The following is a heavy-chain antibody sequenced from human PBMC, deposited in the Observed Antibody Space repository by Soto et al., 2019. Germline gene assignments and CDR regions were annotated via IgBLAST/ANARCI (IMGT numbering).Heavy chain of an antibody. V-gene: IGHV3-21*01. D-gene: IGHD2-8*01. CDR3: ARSDCTNDVCYPEVPGDDAFDI. CDR1: EFTFSSYI. CDR2: ISSGGTYI. Sequence: EVQLVESGGGLVKPGGSLRLSCAASEFTFSSYIMNWVRQAPGKGLEWVSSISSGGTYIFYADSVKGRFTISRDNAKNSLYLQMNSLRAEDSAVYYCARSDCTNDVCYPEVPGDDAFDIWGQGTMVTVSS. J-gene: IGHJ3*02.